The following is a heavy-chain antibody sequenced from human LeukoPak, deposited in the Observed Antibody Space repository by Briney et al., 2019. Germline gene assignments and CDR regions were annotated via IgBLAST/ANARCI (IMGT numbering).Heavy chain of an antibody. Sequence: GGSLRLSCAASGFTFSSYGMHWVRQAPGKGLEWVAVISYDGSNKYYADSVKGRFTISRDNVKNSLYLQMSSLRAEDTAVYYCARGYWTGYHHLDFWGQGTLVTVSS. D-gene: IGHD3/OR15-3a*01. CDR2: ISYDGSNK. J-gene: IGHJ4*02. V-gene: IGHV3-30*03. CDR1: GFTFSSYG. CDR3: ARGYWTGYHHLDF.